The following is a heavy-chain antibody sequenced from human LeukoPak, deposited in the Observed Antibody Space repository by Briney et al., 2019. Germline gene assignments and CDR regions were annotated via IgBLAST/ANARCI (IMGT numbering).Heavy chain of an antibody. J-gene: IGHJ3*02. CDR3: ARDTVVGTNAFDI. V-gene: IGHV3-21*01. CDR1: GFTFSSYA. CDR2: ISSSSSYI. Sequence: PGGSLRLSCAASGFTFSSYAMSWVRQAPGKGLEWVSSISSSSSYIYYADSVKGRFTISRDNAKNSLYLQMNSLRAEDTAVYYCARDTVVGTNAFDIWGQGTMVTVSS. D-gene: IGHD4-23*01.